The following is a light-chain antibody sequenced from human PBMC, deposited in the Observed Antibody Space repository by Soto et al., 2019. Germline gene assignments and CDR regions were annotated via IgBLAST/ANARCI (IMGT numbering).Light chain of an antibody. J-gene: IGKJ4*01. Sequence: EIVLTQSPGTLSLSPGERATLSCRASQSVSSSYLAWYQQKPGQAPRLLIYGASSRATGIPDRFSDSGSGTDFTLTISRLEPEVFAVYYCQQYGSSPPLTFGGGTKVEIK. CDR3: QQYGSSPPLT. V-gene: IGKV3-20*01. CDR2: GAS. CDR1: QSVSSSY.